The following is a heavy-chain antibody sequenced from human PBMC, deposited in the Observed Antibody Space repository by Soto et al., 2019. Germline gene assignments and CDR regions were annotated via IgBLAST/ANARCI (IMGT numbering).Heavy chain of an antibody. V-gene: IGHV3-23*01. CDR3: AKGSFGFDY. CDR2: ISKSGDST. D-gene: IGHD3-10*01. J-gene: IGHJ4*02. Sequence: LSCAASGVTFTSYAMTWVRQVPGEGLQWVSSISKSGDSTYYADSVKGRFTTSRDNSKNTLYLQMNSLRAEDTAIYYCAKGSFGFDYWGQGTLVTVSS. CDR1: GVTFTSYA.